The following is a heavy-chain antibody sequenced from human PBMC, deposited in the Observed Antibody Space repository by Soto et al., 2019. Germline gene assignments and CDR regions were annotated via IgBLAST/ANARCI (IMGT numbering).Heavy chain of an antibody. CDR2: ISPYTGNT. CDR3: VMVDNYVTPTPQDV. CDR1: GYIFVNYG. J-gene: IGHJ6*02. V-gene: IGHV1-18*01. Sequence: VSVKVSCKASGYIFVNYGIAWVRQAPGQGLEWMGWISPYTGNTHSATQVQGRLTMTTDTSTSTAYMDLGSLTSDDTAVYYCVMVDNYVTPTPQDVWGQGTTVTVSS. D-gene: IGHD3-16*01.